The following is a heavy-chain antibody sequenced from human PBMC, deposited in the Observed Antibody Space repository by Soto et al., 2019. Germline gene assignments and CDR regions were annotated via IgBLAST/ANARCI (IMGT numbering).Heavy chain of an antibody. J-gene: IGHJ5*02. CDR3: ARVPDR. D-gene: IGHD2-2*01. Sequence: SETLSLTCTVSGDSISSGGYSWSWIRQLPGKGLEWIGYIYHSGTTYYNPSLKSRVTISVDRSKNQFSLKLSSVTAADTAVYYCARVPDRWGQGTLVTVSS. V-gene: IGHV4-30-2*01. CDR2: IYHSGTT. CDR1: GDSISSGGYS.